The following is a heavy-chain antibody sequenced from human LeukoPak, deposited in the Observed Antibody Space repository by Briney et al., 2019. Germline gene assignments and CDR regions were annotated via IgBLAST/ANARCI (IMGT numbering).Heavy chain of an antibody. V-gene: IGHV4-39*01. Sequence: ETLSLTCTVSGGSISSSSYYWGWIRQPPGKGLEWIGSIYYSGSTYYNPSLKRRVTISVDTSKNQFSLKLSSVTAADTAVYYCARRAVAGTGAFDIWGQGTMVTVSS. CDR3: ARRAVAGTGAFDI. CDR1: GGSISSSSYY. CDR2: IYYSGST. J-gene: IGHJ3*02. D-gene: IGHD6-19*01.